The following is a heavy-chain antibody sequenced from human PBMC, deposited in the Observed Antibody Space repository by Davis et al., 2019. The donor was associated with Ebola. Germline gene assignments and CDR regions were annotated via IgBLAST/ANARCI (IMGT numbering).Heavy chain of an antibody. CDR2: INPNDGRT. CDR3: TTPGGQDSGYDVFDI. CDR1: GYTFTDYI. V-gene: IGHV1-46*03. D-gene: IGHD5-12*01. Sequence: ASVKVSCTASGYTFTDYIINWVRQAPGQGLEWMGMINPNDGRTIYAQKFQGRVTVTRDTSTTTVYMDLSSLRSDDTALYYCTTPGGQDSGYDVFDIWGQGTMVTVSS. J-gene: IGHJ3*02.